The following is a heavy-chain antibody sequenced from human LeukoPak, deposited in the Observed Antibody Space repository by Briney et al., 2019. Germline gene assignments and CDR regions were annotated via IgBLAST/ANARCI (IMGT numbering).Heavy chain of an antibody. Sequence: ASVKVSCKVSGYTLTELSMHWVRQAPGKGLEWMGGFDPEDGETIYAQKFQGRVTMTEDTSTDTAYMELSSLRSEDTAVYYCATVSWHYDSSGSDYDYWGQGTLVTVSS. V-gene: IGHV1-24*01. CDR3: ATVSWHYDSSGSDYDY. CDR2: FDPEDGET. D-gene: IGHD3-22*01. CDR1: GYTLTELS. J-gene: IGHJ4*02.